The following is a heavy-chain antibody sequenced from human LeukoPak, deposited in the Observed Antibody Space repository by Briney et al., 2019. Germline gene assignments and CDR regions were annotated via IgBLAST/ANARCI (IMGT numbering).Heavy chain of an antibody. Sequence: GGSLRLSCAASGFTFSSYEMNWVRQAPGKGLEWVSSISSSSSYIYYADSVKGRFTISRDNAKNSLYLQMNSLRAEDTAVYYCARDASSGWYVPAYYYYYGMDVWGQGTTVTVSS. V-gene: IGHV3-21*01. CDR3: ARDASSGWYVPAYYYYYGMDV. J-gene: IGHJ6*02. CDR1: GFTFSSYE. CDR2: ISSSSSYI. D-gene: IGHD6-19*01.